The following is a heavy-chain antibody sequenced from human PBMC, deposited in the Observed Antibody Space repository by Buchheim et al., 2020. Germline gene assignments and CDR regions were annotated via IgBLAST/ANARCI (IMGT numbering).Heavy chain of an antibody. Sequence: QVQLQESGPGLVKPSETLSLTCTVSGGSISSYYWSWIRQPPGKGLEWIGYIYYSGSTNYNPSLKSRVTISVDTSKNQFSLKLSSVTAADTAVYYCARSHGDYDLWFDPWGQGTL. D-gene: IGHD4-17*01. V-gene: IGHV4-59*01. CDR1: GGSISSYY. J-gene: IGHJ5*02. CDR2: IYYSGST. CDR3: ARSHGDYDLWFDP.